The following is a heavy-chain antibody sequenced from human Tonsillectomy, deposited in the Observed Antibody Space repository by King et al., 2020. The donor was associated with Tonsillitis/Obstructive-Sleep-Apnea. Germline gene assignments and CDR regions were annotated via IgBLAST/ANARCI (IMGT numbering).Heavy chain of an antibody. CDR2: IWYDGSNK. CDR3: ARDGVRAFDI. J-gene: IGHJ3*02. Sequence: VQLVESGGGVVQPGRSLRLSCAASGFTFRSYGMHWVRPAPGKGLEWVAVIWYDGSNKYYADSVEGRFTISRDNSKNTLYLQMNSLRAEDTAVYYCARDGVRAFDIWGQGTMVTVSS. CDR1: GFTFRSYG. V-gene: IGHV3-33*01. D-gene: IGHD3-16*01.